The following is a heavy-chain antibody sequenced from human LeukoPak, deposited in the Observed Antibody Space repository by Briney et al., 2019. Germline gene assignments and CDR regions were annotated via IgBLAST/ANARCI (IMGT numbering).Heavy chain of an antibody. CDR3: ARLKSDY. CDR1: GGSFSGYY. J-gene: IGHJ4*02. CDR2: INHSGST. Sequence: SETLSLTCAVYGGSFSGYYWSWIRQPPGKGLEWIGEINHSGSTNYNPSLKSRVTISVDTSKNQFSLKLSSATAADTAVYYCARLKSDYWGQGTLVTVSS. V-gene: IGHV4-34*01.